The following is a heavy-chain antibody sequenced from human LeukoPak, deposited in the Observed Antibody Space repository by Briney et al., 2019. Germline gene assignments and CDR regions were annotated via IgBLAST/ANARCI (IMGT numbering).Heavy chain of an antibody. Sequence: PGGSLRLSCAASGFTFSDYYMSWIRQAPGKGLEWVSYISSSSSYTNYADSVKGRFTISRDNAKNSLYLQMNSLRAEDTAVYYCARSIPGREWELPFDYWGQGTRVTVSS. CDR2: ISSSSSYT. D-gene: IGHD1-26*01. J-gene: IGHJ4*02. V-gene: IGHV3-11*06. CDR1: GFTFSDYY. CDR3: ARSIPGREWELPFDY.